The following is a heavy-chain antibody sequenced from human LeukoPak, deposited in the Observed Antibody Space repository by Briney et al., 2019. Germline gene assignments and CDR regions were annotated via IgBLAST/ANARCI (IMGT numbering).Heavy chain of an antibody. Sequence: GGLRVSCAAPIFSLSSYEMYWVRPALGEGVGWLSHIFISGSITYSADSGKGRSTVSRANAKNSLYLQMNGLRAEDTAVYYCARDRVSSGWYAFDVSRQATMATVSS. D-gene: IGHD6-19*01. V-gene: IGHV3-48*03. J-gene: IGHJ3*01. CDR1: IFSLSSYE. CDR3: ARDRVSSGWYAFDV. CDR2: IFISGSIT.